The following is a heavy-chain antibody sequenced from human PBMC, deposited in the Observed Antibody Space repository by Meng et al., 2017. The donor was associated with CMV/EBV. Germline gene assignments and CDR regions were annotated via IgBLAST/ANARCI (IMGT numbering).Heavy chain of an antibody. CDR3: ASYYYDSSGYYPPWMYYFDY. D-gene: IGHD3-22*01. J-gene: IGHJ4*02. CDR2: IYYSGST. V-gene: IGHV4-30-4*01. Sequence: GDYYWSWIRQPPGKSLEWIGYIYYSGSTYYNPSLKSRVTISVDTSKNQFSLKLSSVTAADTAVYYCASYYYDSSGYYPPWMYYFDYWGQGTLVTVSS. CDR1: GDYY.